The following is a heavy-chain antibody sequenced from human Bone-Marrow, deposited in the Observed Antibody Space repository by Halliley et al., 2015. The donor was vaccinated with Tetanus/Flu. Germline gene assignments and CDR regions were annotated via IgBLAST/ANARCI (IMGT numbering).Heavy chain of an antibody. CDR2: ISSSTSYT. V-gene: IGHV3-21*06. CDR3: ARGGHHNISTAYASAMGV. CDR1: GFSFSKYT. D-gene: IGHD2-21*01. Sequence: SLRLSCVASGFSFSKYTMNWVRQAPGKGLEWVSCISSSTSYTYYGDSVQGRFTISRDNAKNSLFLQMNSLRAEDTAVYYCARGGHHNISTAYASAMGVWGQGTTVTVSS. J-gene: IGHJ6*02.